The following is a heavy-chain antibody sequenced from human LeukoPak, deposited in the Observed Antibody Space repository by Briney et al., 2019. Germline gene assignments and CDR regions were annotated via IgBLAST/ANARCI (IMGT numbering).Heavy chain of an antibody. J-gene: IGHJ4*02. CDR3: ARESGAGPFDY. Sequence: SETLSLTCGVYGESFSGDYWSWIRQPPGKGLEWIGEINQSGSTNYIPSLKSRVTISVDTSKNQFSLKLISVTAADTAVYYCARESGAGPFDYWGQGTLVTVSS. CDR2: INQSGST. D-gene: IGHD3-10*01. CDR1: GESFSGDY. V-gene: IGHV4-34*01.